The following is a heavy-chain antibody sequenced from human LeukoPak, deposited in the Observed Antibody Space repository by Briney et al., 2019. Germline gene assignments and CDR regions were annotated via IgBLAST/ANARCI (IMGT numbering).Heavy chain of an antibody. CDR2: IDAGNGDT. CDR1: GYTFSDYA. V-gene: IGHV1-3*01. J-gene: IGHJ3*02. Sequence: ASVKVSCKASGYTFSDYAMHWVRQAPGQRFEWMGWIDAGNGDTRYSQKFQGRVTITRDTSASTAYIELRSLRSEDTAMYYCARDANVELELRSAFDIWGQGTMVTVSS. D-gene: IGHD1-7*01. CDR3: ARDANVELELRSAFDI.